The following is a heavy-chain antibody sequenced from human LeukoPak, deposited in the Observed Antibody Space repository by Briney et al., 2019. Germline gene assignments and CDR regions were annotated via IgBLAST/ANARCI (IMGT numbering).Heavy chain of an antibody. V-gene: IGHV3-23*01. CDR2: ISNSGGST. J-gene: IGHJ4*02. CDR1: GFTFSSYA. D-gene: IGHD1-26*01. Sequence: GGSLRLSCAASGFTFSSYAMSWVRQAPGKGLEWVSAISNSGGSTYYSDSGKGRFTISRDNSKNTLYLQMNSLSAEDTAVYYCARVRSGSQYFDYWGQGTLVTVSS. CDR3: ARVRSGSQYFDY.